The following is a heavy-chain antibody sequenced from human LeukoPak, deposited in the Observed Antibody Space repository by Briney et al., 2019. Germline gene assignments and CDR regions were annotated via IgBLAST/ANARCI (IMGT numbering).Heavy chain of an antibody. Sequence: GGSLRLSCAASGFTFSSHWMHWVRQAPGKGLVWVSRINSDGSITSYADSVKGRFTISRDNAKDTLYLQMNSLRAEDTAVYYCAKDKGWGYSAYDYYGMDVWGQGTTVTVSS. D-gene: IGHD1-26*01. CDR2: INSDGSIT. CDR1: GFTFSSHW. V-gene: IGHV3-74*01. CDR3: AKDKGWGYSAYDYYGMDV. J-gene: IGHJ6*02.